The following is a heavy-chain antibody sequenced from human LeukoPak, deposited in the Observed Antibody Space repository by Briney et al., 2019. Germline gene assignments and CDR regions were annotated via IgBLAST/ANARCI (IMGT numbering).Heavy chain of an antibody. V-gene: IGHV4-59*01. CDR2: IYYSGST. CDR3: ARTSSSTSFYYYGMDV. CDR1: GGSISSYY. Sequence: SETLSLTCTVSGGSISSYYWSWLRQPPGKGLEWIGYIYYSGSTNYNPSLKSRVTISVDTSKNQFSLKLSSVTAADTAVYYCARTSSSTSFYYYGMDVWGQGTTVTVSS. D-gene: IGHD2-2*01. J-gene: IGHJ6*02.